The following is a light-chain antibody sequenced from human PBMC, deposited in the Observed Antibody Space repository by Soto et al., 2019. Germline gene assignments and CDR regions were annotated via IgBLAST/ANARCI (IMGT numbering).Light chain of an antibody. CDR2: EGN. CDR1: SSDVGSYDL. Sequence: QSALTQPASVSGSPGQSITISCTGTSSDVGSYDLVSWYQHHSGKAPKIIIYEGNKRPSGVSNRFSGSKSGNTASLTISGLQAEDEADYYCSANAGGSTLVFGGGTKLTVL. V-gene: IGLV2-23*01. J-gene: IGLJ2*01. CDR3: SANAGGSTLV.